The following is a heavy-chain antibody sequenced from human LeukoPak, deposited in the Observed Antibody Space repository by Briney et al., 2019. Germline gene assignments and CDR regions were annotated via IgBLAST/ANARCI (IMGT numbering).Heavy chain of an antibody. CDR1: GGTFSSYA. CDR2: IIPILGIA. Sequence: ASVKVSCKASGGTFSSYAISWVRQAPGQGLEWMGRIIPILGIANYAQKFQGRVTITADKSTSTAYMELSSLRSEDTAVYYCASRSAGDAFDIWGQGTMVTVSS. D-gene: IGHD6-6*01. V-gene: IGHV1-69*04. CDR3: ASRSAGDAFDI. J-gene: IGHJ3*02.